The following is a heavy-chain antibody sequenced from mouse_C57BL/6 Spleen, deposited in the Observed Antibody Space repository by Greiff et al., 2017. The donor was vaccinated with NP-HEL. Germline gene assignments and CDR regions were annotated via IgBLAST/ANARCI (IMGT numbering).Heavy chain of an antibody. D-gene: IGHD2-5*01. CDR2: IYPGDGDT. CDR1: GYAFSSYW. CDR3: ARHYYSNPYAMDY. Sequence: QVQLKESGAELVKPGASVKISCKASGYAFSSYWMNWVKQRPGKGLEWIGQIYPGDGDTNYNGKFKGKATLTADKSSSTAYMQLSSLTSEDSAVYFCARHYYSNPYAMDYWGQGTSVTVSS. J-gene: IGHJ4*01. V-gene: IGHV1-80*01.